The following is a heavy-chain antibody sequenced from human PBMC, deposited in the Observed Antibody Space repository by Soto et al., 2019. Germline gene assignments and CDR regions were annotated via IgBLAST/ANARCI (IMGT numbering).Heavy chain of an antibody. V-gene: IGHV1-18*04. D-gene: IGHD1-7*01. CDR2: VSAKSRDT. CDR3: TRAGASDWNYVSTSS. CDR1: GFSFTSSG. J-gene: IGHJ4*02. Sequence: ASVKVSCKASGFSFTSSGFNWVRQAPGQGLEWVGWVSAKSRDTKCVENLQGRVTMTTDTSTNTAYMELRSLTSDDTAVYYCTRAGASDWNYVSTSSWGQGTLVTVSS.